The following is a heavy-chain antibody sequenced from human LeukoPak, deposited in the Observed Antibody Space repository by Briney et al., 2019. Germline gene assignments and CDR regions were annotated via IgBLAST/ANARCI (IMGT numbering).Heavy chain of an antibody. J-gene: IGHJ4*02. CDR1: GGSITSYY. CDR3: ARGKVVAGTPGQNSWDY. V-gene: IGHV4-4*07. Sequence: SETLSLTCSVSGGSITSYYWNWIRQPAGKGLEWIGRIYAGGSTNYNPSLKSRVTMSVDTSKNQFSLKLSSVTAADTAVYYCARGKVVAGTPGQNSWDYWGQGTLVTVSS. D-gene: IGHD6-19*01. CDR2: IYAGGST.